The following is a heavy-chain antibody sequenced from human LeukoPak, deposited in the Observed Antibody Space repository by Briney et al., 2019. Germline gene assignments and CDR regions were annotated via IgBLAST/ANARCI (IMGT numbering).Heavy chain of an antibody. CDR3: VRKSAYSYGYFDY. CDR2: IRYDGSNK. D-gene: IGHD5-18*01. V-gene: IGHV3-30*02. CDR1: GFTFSSYG. J-gene: IGHJ4*02. Sequence: GGSLRLSCAASGFTFSSYGMHWVRRAPGKGLEWVAFIRYDGSNKYYADSVKGRFTISRDNSKNTLYLQMNSLRAEDTAVYYCVRKSAYSYGYFDYWGQGTLVTVSS.